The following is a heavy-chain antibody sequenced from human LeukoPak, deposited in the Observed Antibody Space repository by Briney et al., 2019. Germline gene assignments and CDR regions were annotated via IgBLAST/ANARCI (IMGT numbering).Heavy chain of an antibody. Sequence: PGGSLRLSCAASGFSFSRYAMYWVRQAPGKGLEWVAISSFDGNNKYYADSVKGRFTVSRDNSKDTLYLQLNNLRAEDTAVYFCARGMQCTGTNCYLNIYIYYYLWGIGTTVIVSS. J-gene: IGHJ6*04. CDR3: ARGMQCTGTNCYLNIYIYYYL. CDR2: SSFDGNNK. D-gene: IGHD2-2*01. CDR1: GFSFSRYA. V-gene: IGHV3-30-3*01.